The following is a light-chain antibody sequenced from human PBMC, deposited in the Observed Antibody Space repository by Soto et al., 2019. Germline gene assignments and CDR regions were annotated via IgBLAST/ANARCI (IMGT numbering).Light chain of an antibody. CDR3: QQYNKWPLT. Sequence: EIVLTPSPSTLSASPWERATLYCRASQSVGSSLAWYQQKPGQAPRLLIYGASSRATGIPATFSGSGSGTEFTLTISSLQSEDFAVYYCQQYNKWPLTFGGGTKVEI. V-gene: IGKV3-15*01. CDR2: GAS. J-gene: IGKJ4*01. CDR1: QSVGSS.